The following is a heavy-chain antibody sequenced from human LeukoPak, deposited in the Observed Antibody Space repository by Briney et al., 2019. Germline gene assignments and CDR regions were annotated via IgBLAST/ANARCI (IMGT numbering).Heavy chain of an antibody. CDR1: GFTFSSYS. Sequence: GGSLRLSCAASGFTFSSYSMNWVRQAPGKGLEWVSSISSSSSYIYYADSVKGRFTISRDNAKNSLYLQMNSLRAEDTAVYYCARGGYCSGGSCYGAEYFQHWGQGTLVTVSS. CDR3: ARGGYCSGGSCYGAEYFQH. V-gene: IGHV3-21*01. D-gene: IGHD2-15*01. CDR2: ISSSSSYI. J-gene: IGHJ1*01.